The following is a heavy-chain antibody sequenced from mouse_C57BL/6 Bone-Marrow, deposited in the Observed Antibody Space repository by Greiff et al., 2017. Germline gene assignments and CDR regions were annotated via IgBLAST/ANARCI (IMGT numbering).Heavy chain of an antibody. J-gene: IGHJ2*01. CDR1: GYTFTDYY. D-gene: IGHD2-1*01. V-gene: IGHV1-76*01. Sequence: VQLQQSGAELVRPGASVKLSCKASGYTFTDYYINWVKQRPGQGLEWIARIYPGSGNTYYNEKFKGKATLTADKSSSTAYMQLSRLTSEDSAVYCCDRDGNGDWGQGTTVTVSS. CDR3: DRDGNGD. CDR2: IYPGSGNT.